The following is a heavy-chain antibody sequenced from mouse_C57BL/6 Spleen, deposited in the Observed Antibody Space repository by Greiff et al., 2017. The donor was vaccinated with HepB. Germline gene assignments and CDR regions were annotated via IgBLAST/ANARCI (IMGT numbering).Heavy chain of an antibody. J-gene: IGHJ2*01. D-gene: IGHD1-1*01. Sequence: VKLQESGPELVKPGASVKISCKASGYAFSSSWMNWVKQRPGKGLEWIGRIYPGDGDTNYNGKFKGKATLTADKSSSTAYMQLSSLTSEDSAVYFCARSTTVVPFGYWGQGTTLTVSS. CDR2: IYPGDGDT. CDR1: GYAFSSSW. V-gene: IGHV1-82*01. CDR3: ARSTTVVPFGY.